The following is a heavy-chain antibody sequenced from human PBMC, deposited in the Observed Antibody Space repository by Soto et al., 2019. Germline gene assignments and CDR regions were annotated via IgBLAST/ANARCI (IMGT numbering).Heavy chain of an antibody. CDR3: ARDRLPGGYSGYYYYGMDV. D-gene: IGHD5-12*01. J-gene: IGHJ6*02. V-gene: IGHV1-69*01. CDR2: IIPIFGTA. Sequence: GPQVKVSCKASGGTFSSYAISWVRQAPGQGLEWMGGIIPIFGTANYAQKFQGRVTITADESTSTAYMELSSLRSEDTAVYYCARDRLPGGYSGYYYYGMDVWGQGTTVTVSS. CDR1: GGTFSSYA.